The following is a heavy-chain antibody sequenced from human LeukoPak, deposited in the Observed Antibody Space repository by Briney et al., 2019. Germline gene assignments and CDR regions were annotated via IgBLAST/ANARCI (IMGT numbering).Heavy chain of an antibody. V-gene: IGHV1-69*13. CDR3: ARDSRDYGSGSSQYYSDY. J-gene: IGHJ4*02. CDR2: IIPIFGTA. Sequence: SVKVSCKASGGTFSSYAISWVRQAPGQGLEWMGGIIPIFGTANYAQKFQGRVTITADESTSTAYMELSSLRSEDTAVYYCARDSRDYGSGSSQYYSDYWGQGTLVTVSS. CDR1: GGTFSSYA. D-gene: IGHD3-10*01.